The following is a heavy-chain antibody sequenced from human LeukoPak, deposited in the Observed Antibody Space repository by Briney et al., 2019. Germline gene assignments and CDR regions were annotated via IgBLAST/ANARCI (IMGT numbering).Heavy chain of an antibody. Sequence: PGGSLRLSCAASGFTFSSYGMHWVRQAPGKGLEWVAVISYDGSNKYYADSVKGRFTISRDNSKNTLYLQMNSLRAEDTAVYYCARIGVVGATIQWGQGTLVTVSS. D-gene: IGHD1-26*01. CDR2: ISYDGSNK. CDR1: GFTFSSYG. J-gene: IGHJ4*02. CDR3: ARIGVVGATIQ. V-gene: IGHV3-30*03.